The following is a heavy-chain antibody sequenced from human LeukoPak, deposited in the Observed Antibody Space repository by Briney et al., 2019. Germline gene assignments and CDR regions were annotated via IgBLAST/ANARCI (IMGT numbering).Heavy chain of an antibody. CDR3: ARGRPDDAFDI. CDR2: IYQSGIT. J-gene: IGHJ3*02. Sequence: PSETLSLTCAVSGGSISSGGYSWNWPRQSPGKGLEWIGFIYQSGITYNNPALKRRVTISVDMSKNQFSLNLSSVTAADTAVYFCARGRPDDAFDIWGQGTMVTVSS. V-gene: IGHV4-30-2*06. D-gene: IGHD1-14*01. CDR1: GGSISSGGYS.